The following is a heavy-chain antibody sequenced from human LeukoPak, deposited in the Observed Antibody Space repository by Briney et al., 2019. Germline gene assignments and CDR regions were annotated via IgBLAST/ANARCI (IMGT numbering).Heavy chain of an antibody. CDR2: ISNSGST. Sequence: SETLSLTCTVSGGSISSSSHYWGWIRQPPGKGLEWIGSISNSGSTYYNPSLKSRVTISVDTSKSQFSLNLSSVTAADTAVYYCARGVRLTSFDYWGQGTLVTVSS. J-gene: IGHJ4*02. CDR1: GGSISSSSHY. CDR3: ARGVRLTSFDY. V-gene: IGHV4-39*07. D-gene: IGHD1-14*01.